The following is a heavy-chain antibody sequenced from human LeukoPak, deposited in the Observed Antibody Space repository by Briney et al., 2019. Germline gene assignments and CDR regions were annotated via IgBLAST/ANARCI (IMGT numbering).Heavy chain of an antibody. D-gene: IGHD3-9*01. J-gene: IGHJ3*02. CDR2: INPNSGGT. CDR1: GYTFTTYF. Sequence: ASVKVSCKASGYTFTTYFMHWVRQAPAQGLEWMGWINPNSGGTNYAQKFQGRVTMTRDTSISTAYMELSRLRSDDTAVYYCARGGWAPLDILTGTTSPGDAFDIWGQGTMVTVSS. V-gene: IGHV1-2*02. CDR3: ARGGWAPLDILTGTTSPGDAFDI.